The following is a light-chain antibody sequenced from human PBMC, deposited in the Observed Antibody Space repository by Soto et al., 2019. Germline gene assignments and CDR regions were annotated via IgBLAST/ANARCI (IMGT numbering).Light chain of an antibody. CDR2: GAS. V-gene: IGKV3-20*01. Sequence: DILLTQSPCTLSSSPGERATISCRASQSVSSGCLAWYQQKPGKAPRLLIYGASSMATGIPDRFSGSGSGTDFTLTISRLEPEDFAVYYCQQCGSSPRTFGQGTRVEI. CDR3: QQCGSSPRT. J-gene: IGKJ1*01. CDR1: QSVSSGC.